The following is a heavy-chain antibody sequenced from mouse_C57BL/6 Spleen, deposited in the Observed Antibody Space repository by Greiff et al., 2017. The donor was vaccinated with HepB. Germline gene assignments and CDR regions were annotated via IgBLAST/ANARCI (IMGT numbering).Heavy chain of an antibody. D-gene: IGHD1-1*02. CDR2: IDPSDSYT. CDR1: GYTFTSYW. Sequence: QVQLQQPGAELVMPGASVKLSCKASGYTFTSYWMHWVKQRPGQGLGWIGEIDPSDSYTNYNQKLKGKSTLTADKSSSTAYMHLSSLTSEDSAVYYCASGGEIDYAMDYWGQGTSVTVSS. CDR3: ASGGEIDYAMDY. J-gene: IGHJ4*01. V-gene: IGHV1-69*01.